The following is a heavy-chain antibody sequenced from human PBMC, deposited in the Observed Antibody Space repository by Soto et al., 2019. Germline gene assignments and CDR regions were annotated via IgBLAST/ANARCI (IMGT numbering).Heavy chain of an antibody. CDR3: AREGPPGILTGYGFDP. J-gene: IGHJ5*02. CDR2: INPNSGGT. V-gene: IGHV1-2*02. Sequence: QVQLVQSGAEVKKPGASVKVSCKASGYTFTGYYMHWVRQAPGQGLEWMGWINPNSGGTNYAQKFQGRVNMTRDTSISTAYMELSRLRSDDTAVYYCAREGPPGILTGYGFDPWGQGTLVTVSS. CDR1: GYTFTGYY. D-gene: IGHD3-9*01.